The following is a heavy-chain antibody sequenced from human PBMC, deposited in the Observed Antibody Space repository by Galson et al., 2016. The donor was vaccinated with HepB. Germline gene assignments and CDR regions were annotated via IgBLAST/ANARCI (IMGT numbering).Heavy chain of an antibody. Sequence: SVKVSCKASGGTFSTYGISWVRQAPGQGLEWMGGIIPIFGAANYAQKFLGRVTITADESTSTACMELSSLRSEDTAVYYCAREGSYGPRYTFDIWGQGTVVTVSS. D-gene: IGHD5-18*01. CDR2: IIPIFGAA. CDR1: GGTFSTYG. CDR3: AREGSYGPRYTFDI. J-gene: IGHJ3*02. V-gene: IGHV1-69*13.